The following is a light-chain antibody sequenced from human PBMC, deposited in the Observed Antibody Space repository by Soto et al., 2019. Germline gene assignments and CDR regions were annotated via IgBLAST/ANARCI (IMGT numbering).Light chain of an antibody. CDR3: SSYAGSNNFVV. J-gene: IGLJ2*01. V-gene: IGLV2-8*01. Sequence: QSALTQPPSASGSPGQSVTISCTGASSDVGGYNYVSWYQQHPGKAPKLMIYEVNKRPSGVPDRFSGSKSGNTASLTVSGLQAEDEAGYYCSSYAGSNNFVVFGGGTKVTVL. CDR1: SSDVGGYNY. CDR2: EVN.